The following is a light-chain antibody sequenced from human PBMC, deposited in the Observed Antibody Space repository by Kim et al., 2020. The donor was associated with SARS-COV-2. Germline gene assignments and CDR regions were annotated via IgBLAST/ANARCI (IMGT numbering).Light chain of an antibody. CDR1: ESIRNN. Sequence: PPGQRATLSCKASESIRNNYIAWYQHKPGQAPRLLVYGASTRATGIPVRFSGSGSGTEFTLTISSLQSEDFAVYYCHQFKKWPLTFGGGTKVDIK. CDR2: GAS. V-gene: IGKV3-15*01. J-gene: IGKJ4*01. CDR3: HQFKKWPLT.